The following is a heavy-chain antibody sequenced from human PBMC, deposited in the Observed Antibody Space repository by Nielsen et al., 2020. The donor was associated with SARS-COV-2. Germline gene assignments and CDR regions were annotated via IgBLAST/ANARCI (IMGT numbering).Heavy chain of an antibody. CDR1: GFTFSSYS. V-gene: IGHV4-59*01. CDR2: IYYSGST. CDR3: ARALGTRGDY. J-gene: IGHJ4*02. Sequence: SCAASGFTFSSYSMNWVRQAPGKGLEWIGYIYYSGSTNYNPSLKSRVTISVDTSKNQFSLKLSSVTAADTAVYYCARALGTRGDYWGQGTLVTVSS.